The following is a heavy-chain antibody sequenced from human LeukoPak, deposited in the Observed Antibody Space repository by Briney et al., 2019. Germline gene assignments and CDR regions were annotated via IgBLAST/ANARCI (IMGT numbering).Heavy chain of an antibody. CDR3: AKAWYQLPYVGY. D-gene: IGHD2-2*01. J-gene: IGHJ4*02. CDR1: AFTFTIYA. Sequence: PGGSLTLSCAASAFTFTIYAINWVRQAPEKGLEWVSGISGSGCSTYYADSVKGRFTISRDNSKNTLYLQMISLRAEDTAVYYCAKAWYQLPYVGYWGQGTLVTVSS. CDR2: ISGSGCST. V-gene: IGHV3-23*01.